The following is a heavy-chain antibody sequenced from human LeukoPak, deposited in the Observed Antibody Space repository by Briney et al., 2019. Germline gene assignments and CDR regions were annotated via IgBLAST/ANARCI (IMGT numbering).Heavy chain of an antibody. CDR2: IIPIFGTA. CDR3: ASFEQGFFDY. V-gene: IGHV1-69*05. CDR1: GYTFTGYY. D-gene: IGHD3-9*01. Sequence: ASVKVSCKASGYTFTGYYMHWVRQAPGQGLEWMGGIIPIFGTANYAQKFQGRVTITTDESTSTAYMELSSLRSEDTAVYYCASFEQGFFDYWGQGTLVTVSS. J-gene: IGHJ4*02.